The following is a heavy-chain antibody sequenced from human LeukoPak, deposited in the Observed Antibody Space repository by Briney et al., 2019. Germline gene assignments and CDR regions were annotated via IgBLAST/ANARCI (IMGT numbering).Heavy chain of an antibody. D-gene: IGHD4/OR15-4a*01. J-gene: IGHJ4*02. V-gene: IGHV3-48*01. Sequence: GGSLRLSCAASGFIFSSYSMNWVRQAPGKGLEWVSYISSSSSTIYYADSVKGRFTISRDNAKNSLYLQMNSLRAEDTAVYYCARRAGAYSHPYDYWGQGTLVTVSS. CDR1: GFIFSSYS. CDR2: ISSSSSTI. CDR3: ARRAGAYSHPYDY.